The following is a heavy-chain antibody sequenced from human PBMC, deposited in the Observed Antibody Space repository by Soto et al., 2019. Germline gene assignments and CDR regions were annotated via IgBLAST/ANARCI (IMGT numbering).Heavy chain of an antibody. J-gene: IGHJ5*02. V-gene: IGHV4-39*01. D-gene: IGHD3-22*01. Sequence: TSETLSLTCTVSGGSISSSSYYWGWIRQPPGKGLEWIGSIYYSGSTYYNPSLKSRVTISVDTSKNQFSLKLSSVTAADTAVYYCARHNAGRRITMIVVVSNWFDPWGQGTLVTVSS. CDR2: IYYSGST. CDR3: ARHNAGRRITMIVVVSNWFDP. CDR1: GGSISSSSYY.